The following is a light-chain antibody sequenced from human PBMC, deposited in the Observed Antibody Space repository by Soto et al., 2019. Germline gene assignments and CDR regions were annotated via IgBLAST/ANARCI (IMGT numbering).Light chain of an antibody. Sequence: DVVMTQSPEYLAVSLGERATINCKSSQSVLYNSNNKNYLAWYQQKPGQPPKLLIHWASTREAGVPDRFSGSGSGTDFTLTISSLQAEDVAIYYCQQYYSTPLTFGGGTKVEIK. CDR3: QQYYSTPLT. CDR2: WAS. J-gene: IGKJ4*01. CDR1: QSVLYNSNNKNY. V-gene: IGKV4-1*01.